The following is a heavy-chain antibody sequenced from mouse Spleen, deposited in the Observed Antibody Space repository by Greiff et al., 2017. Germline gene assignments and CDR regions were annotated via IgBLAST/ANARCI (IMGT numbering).Heavy chain of an antibody. CDR3: VRDTDLYWCFDV. CDR2: ISDGGTYT. CDR1: GFTFSSYA. J-gene: IGHJ1*03. Sequence: EVKLMESGGGLVKPGGSLKLSCAASGFTFSSYAMSWVRQTPEKRLEWVATISDGGTYTFYPDNVKGRFTISRDNAKNNLYLQMSHLKSEDTAMYYCVRDTDLYWCFDVWGTGTTVTVSS. V-gene: IGHV5-4*01.